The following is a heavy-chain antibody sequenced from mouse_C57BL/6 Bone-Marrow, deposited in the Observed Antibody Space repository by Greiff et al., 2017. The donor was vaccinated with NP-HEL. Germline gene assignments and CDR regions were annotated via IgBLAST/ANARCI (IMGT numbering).Heavy chain of an antibody. D-gene: IGHD4-1*01. CDR3: ARRGNWDVWYFDV. Sequence: VQLQQSGPELVKPGASVKISCKASGYAFSSSWMNWVKQRPGKGLEWIGRIYPGDGDTNYNGKFKGKATLTADKSSSTAYMQLSSLTSEDSAVYFCARRGNWDVWYFDVWGTGTTVTVSS. V-gene: IGHV1-82*01. CDR1: GYAFSSSW. J-gene: IGHJ1*03. CDR2: IYPGDGDT.